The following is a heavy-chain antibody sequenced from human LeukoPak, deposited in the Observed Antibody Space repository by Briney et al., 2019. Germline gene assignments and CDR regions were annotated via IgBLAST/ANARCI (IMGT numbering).Heavy chain of an antibody. CDR2: IYNGGST. D-gene: IGHD2-15*01. V-gene: IGHV3-53*01. CDR3: AKDARQHIVVVAATVNWFDP. Sequence: PGGSLRLSCAASGFTVSSNYMSWVRQAPGKGLEWVSVIYNGGSTYYADSVKGRFTLSRDNSKNTLYLQMNSLRAEDTAVYYCAKDARQHIVVVAATVNWFDPWGQGTLVTVSS. CDR1: GFTVSSNY. J-gene: IGHJ5*02.